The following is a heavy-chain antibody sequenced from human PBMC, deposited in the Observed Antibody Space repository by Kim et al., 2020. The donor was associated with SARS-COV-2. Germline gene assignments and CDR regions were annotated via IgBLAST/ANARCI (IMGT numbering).Heavy chain of an antibody. Sequence: GGSLRLSCAASGFTFSSYWMSWVRQAPGKGLEWVANIKQDGSEKYYVDSVKGRFTISRDNAKNSLYLQMNSLRAEDTAVYYCARDTSRLTGYYYYFDYWGQGTLVTVSS. D-gene: IGHD3-9*01. V-gene: IGHV3-7*01. J-gene: IGHJ4*02. CDR1: GFTFSSYW. CDR2: IKQDGSEK. CDR3: ARDTSRLTGYYYYFDY.